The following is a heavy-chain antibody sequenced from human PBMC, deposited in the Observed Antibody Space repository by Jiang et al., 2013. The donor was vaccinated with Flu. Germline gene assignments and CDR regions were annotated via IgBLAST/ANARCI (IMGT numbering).Heavy chain of an antibody. Sequence: KVSCKASGYTFTGYYMHWVRQAPGQGLEWMGWINPNSGGTNYAQKFQGRVTMTRDTSISTAYMELSRLRSDDTAVYYCARGPLSRHGDWFDPWGQGNPWSPSPQ. CDR3: ARGPLSRHGDWFDP. J-gene: IGHJ5*02. CDR2: INPNSGGT. D-gene: IGHD2/OR15-2a*01. V-gene: IGHV1-2*02. CDR1: GYTFTGYY.